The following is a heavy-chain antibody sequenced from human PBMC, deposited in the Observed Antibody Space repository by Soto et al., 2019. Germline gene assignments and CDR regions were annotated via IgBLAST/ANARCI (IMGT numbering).Heavy chain of an antibody. V-gene: IGHV1-69*13. CDR3: ARREDTAMVTSSYYHYGMDV. D-gene: IGHD5-18*01. Sequence: SVKVSCKASGGTFSSYAISWVRQAPGQGLGWMGGIIPIFGTANYAQKFQGRVTITADESTSTAYMELSSLRSEDTAVYYCARREDTAMVTSSYYHYGMDVWGQGTTVTGSS. CDR1: GGTFSSYA. CDR2: IIPIFGTA. J-gene: IGHJ6*02.